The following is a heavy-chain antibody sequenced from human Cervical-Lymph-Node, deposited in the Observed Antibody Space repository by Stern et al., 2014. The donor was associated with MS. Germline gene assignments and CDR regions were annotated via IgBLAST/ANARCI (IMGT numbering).Heavy chain of an antibody. CDR3: ARASWFSELTFDY. CDR2: IHYSGST. V-gene: IGHV4-30-4*01. D-gene: IGHD3-10*01. CDR1: GDSISSGDHY. J-gene: IGHJ4*02. Sequence: VQLVESGPGLVKPSQTLSLTCTVSGDSISSGDHYWSWIRQPPGKGLEWIGYIHYSGSTFYSPSLKSRLTISVDPAKNQVSLNLNSVTAADTAVYFCARASWFSELTFDYWGQGTLATVS.